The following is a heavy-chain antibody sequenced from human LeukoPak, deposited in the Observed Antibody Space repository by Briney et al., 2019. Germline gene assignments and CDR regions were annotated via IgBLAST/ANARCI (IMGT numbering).Heavy chain of an antibody. Sequence: GGSLRLSCAASGFTFSSYELNWVRQAAGKGLEWVSDISGSGSTIYYTDSVKGRFTISRDNAKNSLYLQMNGLRAEDTAVYYCATVSCRGNYFNWFAPWGQGTLVTVSS. CDR2: ISGSGSTI. J-gene: IGHJ5*02. CDR1: GFTFSSYE. V-gene: IGHV3-48*03. D-gene: IGHD1-26*01. CDR3: ATVSCRGNYFNWFAP.